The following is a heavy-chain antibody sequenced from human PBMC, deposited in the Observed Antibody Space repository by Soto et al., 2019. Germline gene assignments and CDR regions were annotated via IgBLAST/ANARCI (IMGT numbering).Heavy chain of an antibody. CDR1: GYTLTELS. V-gene: IGHV1-24*01. J-gene: IGHJ1*01. Sequence: GASVKVSCKVSGYTLTELSMHWVRQAPGKGLEWMGGFDPEDGETIYAQKFQGRVTMTTDTSTSTAYMELSSLRSEDTAVYYCARAIAVAGAEYFQHWGQGTLVTVSS. CDR3: ARAIAVAGAEYFQH. D-gene: IGHD6-19*01. CDR2: FDPEDGET.